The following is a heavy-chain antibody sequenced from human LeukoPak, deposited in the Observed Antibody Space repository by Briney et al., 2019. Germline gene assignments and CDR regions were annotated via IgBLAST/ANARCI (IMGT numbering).Heavy chain of an antibody. D-gene: IGHD3-3*01. CDR2: ISSSSSYI. CDR3: ARGDDFWSGYYPVDY. J-gene: IGHJ4*02. Sequence: GGSLRLSCAASGFTFSSYSMNWVRQAPGKGLESVSSISSSSSYIYYADSVKGRFTISRDNAKNSLYLQMNSLRAEDTAVYYCARGDDFWSGYYPVDYWGQGTLVTVSS. V-gene: IGHV3-21*01. CDR1: GFTFSSYS.